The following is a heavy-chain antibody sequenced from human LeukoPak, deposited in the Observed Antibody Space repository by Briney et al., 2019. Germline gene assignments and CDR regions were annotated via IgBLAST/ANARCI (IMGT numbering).Heavy chain of an antibody. CDR3: ARGPQYYYDSSGTGFDY. Sequence: SETLSLTCTVTGGSISSYYWSWIRQPAGKGLEWVGRIYTSWSTNYNPALKSRVTMSVDTSKNQCSLKLSSVTAADTAVYYCARGPQYYYDSSGTGFDYWGQGTLVTVSS. CDR1: GGSISSYY. V-gene: IGHV4-4*07. CDR2: IYTSWST. J-gene: IGHJ4*02. D-gene: IGHD3-22*01.